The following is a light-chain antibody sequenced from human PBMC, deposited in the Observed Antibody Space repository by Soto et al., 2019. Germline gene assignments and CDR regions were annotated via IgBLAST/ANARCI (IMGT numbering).Light chain of an antibody. CDR3: SSYTSSSTWV. CDR1: SSDVGGYNY. Sequence: QSVLTQPASVSGSPGQSITISCTGTSSDVGGYNYVSWNQQHPGKAPKLMIYDVSNRPSGVSNRFSGSKSGNTASLTISGLHAEDEADYYCSSYTSSSTWVFGGGTKLTVL. J-gene: IGLJ3*02. CDR2: DVS. V-gene: IGLV2-14*01.